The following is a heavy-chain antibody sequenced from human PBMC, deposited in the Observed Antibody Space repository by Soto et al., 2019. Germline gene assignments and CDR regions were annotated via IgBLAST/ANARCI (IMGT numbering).Heavy chain of an antibody. V-gene: IGHV3-48*02. D-gene: IGHD6-19*01. CDR1: EFTFSSYS. J-gene: IGHJ4*02. CDR2: ISSSSSTI. Sequence: EAQLVESGGGLVQPGGSLRLSCAASEFTFSSYSMNWVRQAPGKGLEWISYISSSSSTIYYADSVRGRFTISRDNAKNSLYLQMNSLRDEYTAVYYFARDSPPGWHFDYWGQGTLVTVSS. CDR3: ARDSPPGWHFDY.